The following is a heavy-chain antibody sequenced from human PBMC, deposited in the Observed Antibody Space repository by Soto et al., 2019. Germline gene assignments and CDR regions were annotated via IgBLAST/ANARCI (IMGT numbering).Heavy chain of an antibody. D-gene: IGHD5-12*01. CDR1: GGTFSSYA. CDR2: IIPIFGTA. J-gene: IGHJ6*02. V-gene: IGHV1-69*13. Sequence: GASVKVSCKASGGTFSSYAISWVRQAPGQGLEWMGGIIPIFGTANYAQKFQGRVTITADESTSTAYMELSSLRSEDTAVYYCARMVATDYYYYGMDVWGQGTTVTVSS. CDR3: ARMVATDYYYYGMDV.